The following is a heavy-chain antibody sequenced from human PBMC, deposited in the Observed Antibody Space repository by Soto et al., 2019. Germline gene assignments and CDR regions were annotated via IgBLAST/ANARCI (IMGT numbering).Heavy chain of an antibody. CDR3: ARGERFSDWLDR. CDR1: GGAIGSHY. V-gene: IGHV4-4*07. J-gene: IGHJ5*02. Sequence: SETLALTCTISGGAIGSHYWTWIRQPAGKGLEWIGRIYSSGSTQYNPSLQSRVTMSLDTSKNQFSLSLESVTAADTAVYYCARGERFSDWLDRLSEATVVTVSS. D-gene: IGHD3-3*01. CDR2: IYSSGST.